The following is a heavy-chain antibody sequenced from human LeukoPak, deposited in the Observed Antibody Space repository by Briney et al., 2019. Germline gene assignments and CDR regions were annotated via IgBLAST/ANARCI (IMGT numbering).Heavy chain of an antibody. CDR1: GFTFSSYW. J-gene: IGHJ4*02. CDR3: ARSLGRLQSPVFDX. Sequence: PGGSLRLSCAASGFTFSSYWMSWVRQAPGKGLEWVANIKQDGSEKYYVDFVKGRFTISRDNAKNSLYLQMNSLRAEDTAVYYCARSLGRLQSPVFDXXGQGXXVTV. D-gene: IGHD5-24*01. V-gene: IGHV3-7*01. CDR2: IKQDGSEK.